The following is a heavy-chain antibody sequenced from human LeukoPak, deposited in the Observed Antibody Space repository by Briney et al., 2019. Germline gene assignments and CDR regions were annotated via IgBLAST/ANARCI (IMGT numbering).Heavy chain of an antibody. CDR1: GGSISSSSYY. D-gene: IGHD5-24*01. CDR2: IYYSGST. V-gene: IGHV4-39*01. Sequence: SETLSLTCTVSGGSISSSSYYWGWIRQPPGKGLEWIGSIYYSGSTYYNPSLKSRVTISVDTSKNQFSLKLSSVTAADTAVYYCARPTRRDGYNYLPNWGQGTLVTVSS. J-gene: IGHJ4*02. CDR3: ARPTRRDGYNYLPN.